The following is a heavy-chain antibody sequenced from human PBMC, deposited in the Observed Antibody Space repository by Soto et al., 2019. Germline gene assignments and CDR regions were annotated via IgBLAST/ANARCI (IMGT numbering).Heavy chain of an antibody. CDR1: GYTFSDYY. D-gene: IGHD3-10*02. Sequence: GASVKVSCKASGYTFSDYYMHWVRQAPGQGLEWIGWINPDSDGTNYAQKFQGRVTMTGDTSISTAYLGLSRLRSDDTAIYYCARSVRGHDEFDIWGQETMVTVSS. V-gene: IGHV1-2*02. CDR2: INPDSDGT. CDR3: ARSVRGHDEFDI. J-gene: IGHJ3*02.